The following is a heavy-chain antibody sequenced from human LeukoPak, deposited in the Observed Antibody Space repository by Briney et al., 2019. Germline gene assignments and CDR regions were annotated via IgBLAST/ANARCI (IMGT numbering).Heavy chain of an antibody. CDR2: TSYDGSNK. J-gene: IGHJ4*02. CDR1: GFTFSSYG. D-gene: IGHD6-13*01. V-gene: IGHV3-30*18. CDR3: AKVGGSSSWYLKYDN. Sequence: PGGSLRLSCAASGFTFSSYGMHWVRQAPGKGLEWVAVTSYDGSNKYYADSVKGRFTISRDNSKNTLYLQMNSLRAEDTAVYYCAKVGGSSSWYLKYDNWGQGTLVTVSS.